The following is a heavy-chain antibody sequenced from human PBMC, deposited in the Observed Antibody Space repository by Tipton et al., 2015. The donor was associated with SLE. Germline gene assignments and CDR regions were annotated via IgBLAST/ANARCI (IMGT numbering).Heavy chain of an antibody. J-gene: IGHJ4*02. CDR2: IYHSGST. CDR1: GGSISSSNW. Sequence: TLSLTCAVSGGSISSSNWWSWVRQPPGKGLEWIGEIYHSGSTNYNPSLKSRVTISVDTSKNQFSLKLSSVTAEDTAVYYCTTRNAVSFDYWGQGTLVTVSS. V-gene: IGHV4-4*02. D-gene: IGHD3-16*02. CDR3: TTRNAVSFDY.